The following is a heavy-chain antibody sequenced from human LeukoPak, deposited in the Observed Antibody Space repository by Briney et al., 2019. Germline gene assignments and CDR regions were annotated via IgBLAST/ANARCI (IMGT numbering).Heavy chain of an antibody. CDR1: GYTFTSYY. J-gene: IGHJ6*02. D-gene: IGHD3-22*01. V-gene: IGHV1-46*01. Sequence: ASVKVSCKASGYTFTSYYMHWVRQAPGQGLEWMGIINPSGGSTSYAQKFQGRVTMTRDTSTSTVYMELSSLRSEDTAVYYCARQLTYYYDSSGYKSCYYYGMDVWGQGTTVTVSS. CDR2: INPSGGST. CDR3: ARQLTYYYDSSGYKSCYYYGMDV.